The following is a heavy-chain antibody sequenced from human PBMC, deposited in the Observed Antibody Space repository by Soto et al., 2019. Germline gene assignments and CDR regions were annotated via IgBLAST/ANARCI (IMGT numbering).Heavy chain of an antibody. CDR1: GDSITSSSHY. CDR3: ARSSIENGVFMYQFYS. Sequence: PSETLSLTCTVSGDSITSSSHYWGWIRQPPGKGLECIANIYYDGNTYYNPSLKSRVAISLDTSKNQFSLRLNSVTAADTAVYYCARSSIENGVFMYQFYSCGQRAVVPVSS. V-gene: IGHV4-39*01. D-gene: IGHD2-8*01. J-gene: IGHJ4*02. CDR2: IYYDGNT.